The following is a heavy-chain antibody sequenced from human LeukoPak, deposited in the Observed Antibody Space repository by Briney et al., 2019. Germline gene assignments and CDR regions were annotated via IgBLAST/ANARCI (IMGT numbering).Heavy chain of an antibody. D-gene: IGHD1-26*01. CDR3: ARATVGATYSYYMDV. CDR2: ISFSSSTI. CDR1: GLTFSTNS. V-gene: IGHV3-48*04. J-gene: IGHJ6*03. Sequence: GGSLRLSCAAAGLTFSTNSMNWVRQAPGKGLEWVSYISFSSSTIYYADSVKGRFTISRDNAKNSLYLQMNSLRAEDTAVYYCARATVGATYSYYMDVGGKGTPATVPS.